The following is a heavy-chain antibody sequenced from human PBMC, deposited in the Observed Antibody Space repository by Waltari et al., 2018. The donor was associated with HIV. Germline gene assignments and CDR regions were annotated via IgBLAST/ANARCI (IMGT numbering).Heavy chain of an antibody. CDR1: GFTIGNCW. CDR3: VAEWWYAVPGY. J-gene: IGHJ4*02. Sequence: EQLLESGGGCVQPGGSLRLSCVASGFTIGNCWMSVVRQAPGKGLGWVANGKQDRSDTYYADSVKGRFTIFRDDAENLISLQLNSLRAGETAVYYCVAEWWYAVPGYWGQGTLVTV. D-gene: IGHD2-15*01. CDR2: GKQDRSDT. V-gene: IGHV3-7*01.